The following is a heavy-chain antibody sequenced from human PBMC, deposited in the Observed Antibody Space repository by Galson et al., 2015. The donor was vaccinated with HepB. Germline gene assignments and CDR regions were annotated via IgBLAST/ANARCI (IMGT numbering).Heavy chain of an antibody. CDR3: ARIPTATTSSWDY. V-gene: IGHV1-69*06. CDR2: IIPIFGTP. D-gene: IGHD6-25*01. J-gene: IGHJ4*02. CDR1: GGTFSSYA. Sequence: SVKVSCKASGGTFSSYAFSWVRQAPGQGLEWMGGIIPIFGTPTYAQRFQGRVTITADKSTRTAYMEMTSLRYEDTAVYYCARIPTATTSSWDYWGQGTLVTVSS.